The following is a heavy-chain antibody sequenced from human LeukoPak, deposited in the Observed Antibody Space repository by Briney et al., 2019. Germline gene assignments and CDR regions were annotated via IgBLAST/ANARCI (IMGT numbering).Heavy chain of an antibody. D-gene: IGHD1/OR15-1a*01. V-gene: IGHV1-69*13. CDR2: IIPIYGIA. J-gene: IGHJ6*03. CDR1: GGTFSTYA. Sequence: GASVKVSCKASGGTFSTYAISWLRQAPGQGLEWMGGIIPIYGIANYAQKLRGRVTITADESTSTSYMELNGLRSEDKAVYYCAREATPQTSTLYYYYYYMDVWRNGTPVTVSS. CDR3: AREATPQTSTLYYYYYYMDV.